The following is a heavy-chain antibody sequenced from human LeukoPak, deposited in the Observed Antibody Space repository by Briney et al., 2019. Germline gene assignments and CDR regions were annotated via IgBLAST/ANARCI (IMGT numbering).Heavy chain of an antibody. J-gene: IGHJ4*02. V-gene: IGHV5-51*01. CDR3: ARPPANYYGSGSYYSY. CDR2: IYPGDSDT. CDR1: GYSFTSYW. Sequence: GESLKISCKGSGYSFTSYWIGWVRQMPGKGLEGMGIIYPGDSDTRYSPSFQGQVTISADKSISTAYLQWSSLKASDTAMYYCARPPANYYGSGSYYSYWGQGTLVTVSS. D-gene: IGHD3-10*01.